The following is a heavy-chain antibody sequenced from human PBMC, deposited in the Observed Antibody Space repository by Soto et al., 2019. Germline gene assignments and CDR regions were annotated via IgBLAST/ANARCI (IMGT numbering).Heavy chain of an antibody. Sequence: ETLSLTCAVYGGSFSGYYWSWIRQPPGKGLEWIGEINHSGSTNYNPSLKSRVTISVDTSKNQFSLKLSSVTAADTAVYYCAGTTDILTGYYAPDWGQGTLVTVSS. CDR2: INHSGST. D-gene: IGHD3-9*01. V-gene: IGHV4-34*01. CDR3: AGTTDILTGYYAPD. CDR1: GGSFSGYY. J-gene: IGHJ4*02.